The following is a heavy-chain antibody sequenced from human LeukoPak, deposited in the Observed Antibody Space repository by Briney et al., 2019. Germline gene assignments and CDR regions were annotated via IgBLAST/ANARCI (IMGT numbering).Heavy chain of an antibody. CDR3: ASHDRGHLAGPSSVSL. Sequence: GGSLRLSCAASGFTISDFWMTWVRQAPGKGLEWVSVIYSGGSTYYADSVKGRFTISRDNSKNTLYLQMNSLRAEDTAVYYCASHDRGHLAGPSSVSLWGQGTLVTVSS. CDR1: GFTISDFW. CDR2: IYSGGST. V-gene: IGHV3-53*01. J-gene: IGHJ4*02. D-gene: IGHD6-13*01.